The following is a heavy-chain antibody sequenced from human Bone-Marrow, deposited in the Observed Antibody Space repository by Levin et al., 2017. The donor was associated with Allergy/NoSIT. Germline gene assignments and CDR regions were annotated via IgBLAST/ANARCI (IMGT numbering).Heavy chain of an antibody. J-gene: IGHJ4*02. V-gene: IGHV3-23*01. D-gene: IGHD4-11*01. CDR1: GFTFSNFA. CDR3: ATDLRTEDYPHSH. Sequence: PGGSLRLSCAASGFTFSNFAMSWFRQAPGKGLEWVSGISGSGGTTHYADSVRGRFTISRDNSKNTLYLQMSSLRAADTAIYYCATDLRTEDYPHSHWGQGTVVTVSS. CDR2: ISGSGGTT.